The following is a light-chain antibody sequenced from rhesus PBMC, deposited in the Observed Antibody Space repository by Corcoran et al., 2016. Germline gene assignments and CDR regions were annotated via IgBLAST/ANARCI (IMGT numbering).Light chain of an antibody. J-gene: IGKJ3*01. CDR1: QGISNY. CDR2: YAS. Sequence: DIQMTQSPSSLSASVGDTVTITCRASQGISNYLPWYQQKPGKAPKPLMYYASSLENGVPARFRGSGSWTDFTLIISSLQPEDFATYYCQQHNSYPLTFGPGTKLDIK. CDR3: QQHNSYPLT. V-gene: IGKV1S16*01.